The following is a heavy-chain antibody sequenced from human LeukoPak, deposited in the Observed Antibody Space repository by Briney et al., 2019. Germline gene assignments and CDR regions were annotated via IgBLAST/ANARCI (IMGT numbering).Heavy chain of an antibody. CDR1: GASISSYC. CDR3: AREAKESSGYYRFDP. D-gene: IGHD3-22*01. CDR2: IYYSGST. J-gene: IGHJ5*02. Sequence: PSETLSLTCTVSGASISSYCWSWIRQPPGKGLEWIGDIYYSGSTNYNPSLKSRVTISIDTSKNQFSLKLSSVTAADTAVYYCAREAKESSGYYRFDPWGQGTLVTVSS. V-gene: IGHV4-59*01.